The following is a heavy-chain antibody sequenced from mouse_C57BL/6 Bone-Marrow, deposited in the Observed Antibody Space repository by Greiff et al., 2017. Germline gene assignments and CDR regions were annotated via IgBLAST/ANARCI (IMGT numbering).Heavy chain of an antibody. Sequence: QVQLQQPGAELVKPGASVKMSCKASGYTFTSYWITWVKQRPGQGLEWIGDIYPGSGSTNYNEKFKSKATLTLDTSSSTAYMQLSSLTSEDSAVYYCARGNWDSFAYWGQGTLVTVSA. J-gene: IGHJ3*01. CDR3: ARGNWDSFAY. V-gene: IGHV1-55*01. CDR1: GYTFTSYW. CDR2: IYPGSGST. D-gene: IGHD4-1*01.